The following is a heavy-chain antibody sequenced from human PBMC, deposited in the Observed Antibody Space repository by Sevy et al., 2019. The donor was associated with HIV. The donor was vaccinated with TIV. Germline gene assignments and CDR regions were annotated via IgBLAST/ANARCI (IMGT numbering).Heavy chain of an antibody. V-gene: IGHV3-21*01. Sequence: GGSLRLSCAASGFTFSSYNMNWVRQAPGKGLEWVSSISSSSNYIYYADSMKGRFTISRDNAKNSLYLQMNSLRAEDTAVYYCARVVAYCGGGSCFPGYYYGMDVWGQGTTVTVSS. CDR1: GFTFSSYN. D-gene: IGHD2-15*01. J-gene: IGHJ6*02. CDR2: ISSSSNYI. CDR3: ARVVAYCGGGSCFPGYYYGMDV.